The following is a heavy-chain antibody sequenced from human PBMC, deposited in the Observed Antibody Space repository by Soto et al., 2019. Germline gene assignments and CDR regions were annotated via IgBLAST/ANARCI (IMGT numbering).Heavy chain of an antibody. D-gene: IGHD3-10*01. CDR2: VYSGGAT. V-gene: IGHV3-53*04. CDR1: GFTVSSNY. J-gene: IGHJ4*02. CDR3: VRGRYGSEIH. Sequence: EVRLVESGGGLVQPGGSLRLSCAAFGFTVSSNYMTWVRLAPGKGLEWVSLVYSGGATHYAASVKGRFTISTHSSQNTLFLQMNSRRTEDPATYYCVRGRYGSEIHWGQGTKVTVSS.